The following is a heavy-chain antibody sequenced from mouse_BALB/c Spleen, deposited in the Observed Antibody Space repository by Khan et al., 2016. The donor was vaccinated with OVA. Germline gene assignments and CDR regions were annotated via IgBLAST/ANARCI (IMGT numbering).Heavy chain of an antibody. CDR3: ARQNDYGYALDY. J-gene: IGHJ4*01. D-gene: IGHD1-1*01. V-gene: IGHV3-2*02. CDR2: ISYSGST. CDR1: GYSITSNYA. Sequence: EVQLQESGPGLVKPSQSLSLTCTVTGYSITSNYAWSWIRQFPGNKLEWMGYISYSGSTSYNPSLKSRISVTRDTSENQFFLQLNSVTTEDTATYYCARQNDYGYALDYWGQGTSVTVSS.